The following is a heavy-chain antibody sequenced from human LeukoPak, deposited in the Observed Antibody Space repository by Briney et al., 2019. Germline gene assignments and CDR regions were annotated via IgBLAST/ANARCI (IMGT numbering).Heavy chain of an antibody. J-gene: IGHJ6*03. Sequence: TGGSLRLSCAASGFTFSSYSMNWVRQAPGKGLEWVSYISNSSSTIYYADSVKGRFTISRDNAKNSLYLQMNSLRAEDTAVYYCARDGVVVVAATYPYYYYYMDVWGKGTTVTVSS. CDR2: ISNSSSTI. V-gene: IGHV3-48*01. CDR3: ARDGVVVVAATYPYYYYYMDV. CDR1: GFTFSSYS. D-gene: IGHD2-15*01.